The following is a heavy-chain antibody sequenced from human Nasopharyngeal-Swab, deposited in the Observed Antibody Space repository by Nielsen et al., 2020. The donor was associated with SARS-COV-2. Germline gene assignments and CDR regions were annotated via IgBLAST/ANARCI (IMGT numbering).Heavy chain of an antibody. D-gene: IGHD3-10*01. CDR1: GYTFNSYG. Sequence: ASVKVSCKASGYTFNSYGISWVRQAPGQGLEWMGWISAYNSDTNYAQKLQGRVTMTTDTSTSTAYMELRSLRSDDTAVYYCARDAAYGSGSFVADYWGQGTLVTVSS. V-gene: IGHV1-18*01. J-gene: IGHJ4*02. CDR3: ARDAAYGSGSFVADY. CDR2: ISAYNSDT.